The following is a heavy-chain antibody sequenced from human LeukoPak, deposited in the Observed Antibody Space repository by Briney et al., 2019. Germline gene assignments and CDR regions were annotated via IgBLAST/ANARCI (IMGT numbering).Heavy chain of an antibody. J-gene: IGHJ3*02. CDR2: ISYDGSNK. D-gene: IGHD5-24*01. CDR1: GFTFSSYA. CDR3: ARDSNYAFEI. V-gene: IGHV3-30-3*01. Sequence: PGGSLRLSCAASGFTFSSYAIHWVRQAPGKGPEWVAVISYDGSNKYYADSVKGRFTISRDNSKNTLYLQMNSLRAEDTAVYYCARDSNYAFEIWGQGTMVTVSS.